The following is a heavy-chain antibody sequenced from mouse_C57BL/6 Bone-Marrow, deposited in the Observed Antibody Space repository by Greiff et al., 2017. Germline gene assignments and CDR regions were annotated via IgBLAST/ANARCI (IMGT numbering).Heavy chain of an antibody. CDR1: GFSLTSYG. D-gene: IGHD2-3*01. V-gene: IGHV2-6-1*01. Sequence: VQLKESGPGLVAPSQSLSITCTVSGFSLTSYGVHWVRQPPGRGLEWLVVIWSDGSTTYNSALKSRLSISKDNPKSKVFLKMNSLQTDDTAVYYCARHDGSPHWYFDVWGTGTTVTVSS. J-gene: IGHJ1*03. CDR3: ARHDGSPHWYFDV. CDR2: IWSDGST.